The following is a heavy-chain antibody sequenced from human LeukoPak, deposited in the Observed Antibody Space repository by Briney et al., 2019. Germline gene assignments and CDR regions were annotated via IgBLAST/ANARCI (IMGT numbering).Heavy chain of an antibody. D-gene: IGHD2-8*01. J-gene: IGHJ6*02. CDR2: INAVNGNT. Sequence: VSVKVSCKASGYTFTSYAMHWVRQAPGQRLEWMGWINAVNGNTKYSQKFQGRVTITRDTSASTAYMELSSLTSEDTAVYYCARDGMVYVGYYGMDVWGQGTTVTVSS. CDR1: GYTFTSYA. CDR3: ARDGMVYVGYYGMDV. V-gene: IGHV1-3*01.